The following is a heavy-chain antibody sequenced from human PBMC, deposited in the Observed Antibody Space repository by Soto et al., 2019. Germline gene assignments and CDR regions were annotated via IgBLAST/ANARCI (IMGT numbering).Heavy chain of an antibody. CDR3: ARGESVVGDY. J-gene: IGHJ4*02. Sequence: GTSVKLSCKACGYTFTSYAMHWVRQAPGQRLEWMGWINAGNGNTKCSQKFQDRVTITRDTSASTAYMELSSLRSEDTAVYYCARGESVVGDYWGQGTLVTVSS. CDR1: GYTFTSYA. D-gene: IGHD2-15*01. CDR2: INAGNGNT. V-gene: IGHV1-3*01.